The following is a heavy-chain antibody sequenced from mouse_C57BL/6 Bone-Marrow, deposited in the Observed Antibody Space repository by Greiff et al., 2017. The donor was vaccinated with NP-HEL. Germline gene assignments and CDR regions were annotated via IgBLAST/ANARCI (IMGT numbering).Heavy chain of an antibody. D-gene: IGHD1-1*02. Sequence: VQLQQSGAELVRPGASVTLSCKASGYTFTDYEMHWVKQTPVHDLEWIGAIDPETGGTAYNQKSKGKAILTADKSSSTAYMELRSLTSEDSAVYYCTRGYGSYYYAMDYWGQGTSVTVSS. CDR1: GYTFTDYE. V-gene: IGHV1-15*01. J-gene: IGHJ4*01. CDR2: IDPETGGT. CDR3: TRGYGSYYYAMDY.